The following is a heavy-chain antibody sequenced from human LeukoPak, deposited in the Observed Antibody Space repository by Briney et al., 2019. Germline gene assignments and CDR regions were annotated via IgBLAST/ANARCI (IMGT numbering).Heavy chain of an antibody. V-gene: IGHV4-39*01. Sequence: PSETLSLTCSVSGDSIAATSYYWAWFRQPPGKGLEWIGSIYYGGNINYDPSLQSRVTISIDTSKNQFSLSLTSVTAADTAVYFCARQIRYTYDPNWFHPWGQGTLVTVSS. CDR1: GDSIAATSYY. D-gene: IGHD5-12*01. CDR3: ARQIRYTYDPNWFHP. CDR2: IYYGGNI. J-gene: IGHJ5*02.